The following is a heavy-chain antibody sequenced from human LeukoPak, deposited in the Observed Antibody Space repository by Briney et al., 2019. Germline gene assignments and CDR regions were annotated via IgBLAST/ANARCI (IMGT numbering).Heavy chain of an antibody. CDR3: ARGGYSGYDSPFDY. Sequence: ASVKVSCKASGYTFTSDGISWVRQAPGQGLEWMGWISAYNGNTNYAQKLQGRADMTTDTSTSIAYMELRGLRSDDTDVYYCARGGYSGYDSPFDYWGQGTLVTVSS. D-gene: IGHD5-12*01. J-gene: IGHJ4*02. V-gene: IGHV1-18*04. CDR1: GYTFTSDG. CDR2: ISAYNGNT.